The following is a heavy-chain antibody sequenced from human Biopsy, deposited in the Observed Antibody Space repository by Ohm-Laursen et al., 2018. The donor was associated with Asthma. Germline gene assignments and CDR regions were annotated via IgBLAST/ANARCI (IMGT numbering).Heavy chain of an antibody. J-gene: IGHJ4*02. D-gene: IGHD1-14*01. V-gene: IGHV3-21*01. CDR1: GFTSSHYN. CDR2: ITDTSRYI. Sequence: SLRLSCSASGFTSSHYNMNWVRQAPGEGLEWVSSITDTSRYIKYADSVKGRFTISRDNAKNSLYLQMNSLRAEDTAVYYCARDGPELPTELDYWGPGTLVTVSS. CDR3: ARDGPELPTELDY.